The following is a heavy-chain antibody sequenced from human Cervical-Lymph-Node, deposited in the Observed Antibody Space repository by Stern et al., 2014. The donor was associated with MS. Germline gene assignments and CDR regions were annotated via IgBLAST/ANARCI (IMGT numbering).Heavy chain of an antibody. V-gene: IGHV2-5*02. CDR3: AHLTTSTALDY. CDR2: IYWDDDK. J-gene: IGHJ4*02. Sequence: QIPLKESGPTLVKPTQTLTLTCTFSGFSLSTSGVGVGWIRQPPGKALEWLALIYWDDDKRYSPSLESRVTLTKDTSNNLGFLPMTNMAPVDTATYYCAHLTTSTALDYWGQGTLVTVSS. D-gene: IGHD1-1*01. CDR1: GFSLSTSGVG.